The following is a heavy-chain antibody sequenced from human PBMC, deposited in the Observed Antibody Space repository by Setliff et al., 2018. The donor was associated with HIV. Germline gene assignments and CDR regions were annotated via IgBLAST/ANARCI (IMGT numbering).Heavy chain of an antibody. Sequence: VGSLRLSCAASGFTFSTYAMTWVRQGPGKGLEWVSGISGGGGTTYYAAAVKGRFTISRDNSKNTLYLQMNSLRAEDTAVYYCAKRTSVGSLVWGQGTLVTVSS. V-gene: IGHV3-23*01. CDR1: GFTFSTYA. J-gene: IGHJ4*01. D-gene: IGHD3-10*01. CDR2: ISGGGGTT. CDR3: AKRTSVGSLV.